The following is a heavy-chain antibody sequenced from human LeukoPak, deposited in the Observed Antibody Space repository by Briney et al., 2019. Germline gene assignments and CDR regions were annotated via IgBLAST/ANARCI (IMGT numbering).Heavy chain of an antibody. CDR1: GFTFSSYA. CDR2: ISGSGGST. J-gene: IGHJ4*02. Sequence: GGSLRLSCAASGFTFSSYATSWVRQAPGKGLEWVSAISGSGGSTYYADSVKGRFTISRDNSKNTLYLQMNSLRAEDTAVYYCATRTALGATYYFDYWGQGTLVTVSS. CDR3: ATRTALGATYYFDY. D-gene: IGHD1-26*01. V-gene: IGHV3-23*01.